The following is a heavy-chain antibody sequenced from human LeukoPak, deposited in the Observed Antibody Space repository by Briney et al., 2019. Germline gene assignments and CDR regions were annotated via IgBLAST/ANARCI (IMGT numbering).Heavy chain of an antibody. CDR3: ARARLTDYVWGRRTFDI. CDR2: ISRSGSTI. CDR1: GLTFSSYE. J-gene: IGHJ3*02. D-gene: IGHD3-16*01. Sequence: GGSLRLSCAASGLTFSSYEMNWVRQAPGKGLEWVSYISRSGSTIYYADSVKGRFTISRDNAKNSLYLQMSSLRAEDTALYYCARARLTDYVWGRRTFDIWGQGTMVTISS. V-gene: IGHV3-48*03.